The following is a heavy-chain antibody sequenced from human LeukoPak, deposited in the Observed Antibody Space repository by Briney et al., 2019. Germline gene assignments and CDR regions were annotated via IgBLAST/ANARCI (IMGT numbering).Heavy chain of an antibody. J-gene: IGHJ4*02. Sequence: PSETLSLTCAVYGGSFSGYYWSWIRQPPGKGLEWIGEINHSGSTNYNPSLKSRVTISVDTSKNQFSLKLSSVTAADTAVYYCAGWGDCGGDCYPTYYFDYWGQGTLVTVSS. D-gene: IGHD2-21*02. CDR1: GGSFSGYY. V-gene: IGHV4-34*01. CDR2: INHSGST. CDR3: AGWGDCGGDCYPTYYFDY.